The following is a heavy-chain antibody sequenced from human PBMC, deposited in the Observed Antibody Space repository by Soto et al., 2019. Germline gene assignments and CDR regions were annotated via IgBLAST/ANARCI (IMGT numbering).Heavy chain of an antibody. CDR1: GFTFSSYA. D-gene: IGHD2-15*01. V-gene: IGHV3-23*01. CDR2: ISGSGGST. J-gene: IGHJ6*02. Sequence: EVQLLESGGGLVQPGGSLRLSCAASGFTFSSYAMSWVRQAPGKGLEWVSAISGSGGSTYYADSVKGRFTISRDNSKITLYLQMNSLRAEDTAVYYCAKSQGYCSGGSCYNSYYYYGMDVWGQGTTVTVSS. CDR3: AKSQGYCSGGSCYNSYYYYGMDV.